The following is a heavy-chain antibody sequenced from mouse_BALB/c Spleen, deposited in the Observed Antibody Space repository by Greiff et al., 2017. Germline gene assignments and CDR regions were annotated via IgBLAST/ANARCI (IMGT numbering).Heavy chain of an antibody. CDR1: GYTFTDYA. D-gene: IGHD1-1*01. CDR2: ISTYYGDA. Sequence: QVHVKQSGAELVRPGVSVKISCKGSGYTFTDYAMHWVKQSHAKSLEWIGVISTYYGDASYNQKFKGKATMTVDKSSSTAYMELARLTSEDSAIYYCARGGITTGAMDYWGQGTSVTVSS. V-gene: IGHV1S137*01. CDR3: ARGGITTGAMDY. J-gene: IGHJ4*01.